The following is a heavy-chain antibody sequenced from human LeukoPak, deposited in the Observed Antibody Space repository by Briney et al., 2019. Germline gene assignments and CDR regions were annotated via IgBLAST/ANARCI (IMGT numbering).Heavy chain of an antibody. V-gene: IGHV3-7*01. CDR2: IKQDGSEK. D-gene: IGHD5-24*01. CDR3: ARARGDGYQWYFDL. J-gene: IGHJ2*01. Sequence: GGSLRLSCAASGFTFSSYWMNWVRQAPGKGLEWVANIKQDGSEKNYVDFVKGRFTISRDNAKNSLVLQMNSLRAEDTAMYYCARARGDGYQWYFDLWGRGTLVTVSS. CDR1: GFTFSSYW.